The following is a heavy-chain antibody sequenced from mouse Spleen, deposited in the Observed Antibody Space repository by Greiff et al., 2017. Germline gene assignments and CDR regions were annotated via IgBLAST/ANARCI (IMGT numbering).Heavy chain of an antibody. CDR1: GYTFTSYV. CDR2: INPYNDGT. D-gene: IGHD1-1*01. V-gene: IGHV1-14*01. J-gene: IGHJ4*01. CDR3: ARGLYYYGSSFYAMDY. Sequence: EVKLMESGPELVKPGASVKMSCKASGYTFTSYVMHWVKQKPGQGLEWIGYINPYNDGTKYNEKFKGKATLTSDKSSSTAYMELSSLTSEDSAVYYCARGLYYYGSSFYAMDYWGQGTSVTVSS.